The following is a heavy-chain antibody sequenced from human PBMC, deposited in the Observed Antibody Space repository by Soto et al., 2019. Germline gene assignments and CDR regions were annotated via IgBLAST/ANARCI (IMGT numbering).Heavy chain of an antibody. CDR2: IDYSGTA. V-gene: IGHV4-39*01. CDR3: ARTTGRHLDF. CDR1: YGSISVSNVF. J-gene: IGHJ4*02. Sequence: QLQLQEPGPGLVKPWETLSLTCTVSYGSISVSNVFWGWVRQPPGKGLEWIGNIDYSGTAYFNPSLGTRVSFPVDTSKNQFSLTLYSVTAADTAVYYCARTTGRHLDFWGQGILVTVSS. D-gene: IGHD4-4*01.